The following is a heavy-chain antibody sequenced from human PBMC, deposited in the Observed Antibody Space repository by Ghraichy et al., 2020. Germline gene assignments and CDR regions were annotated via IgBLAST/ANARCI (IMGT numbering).Heavy chain of an antibody. D-gene: IGHD4-17*01. CDR1: GLTFSSYG. J-gene: IGHJ2*01. CDR2: IRYDGSNK. Sequence: WGSLRLSCAASGLTFSSYGMHWVRQAPGKGLEWVAFIRYDGSNKYYADSVKGRFTISRDNSKNTLYLQMNSLRPEDTAVFYCAKDLVTTSVRYFDLWGPGTLVTVSS. CDR3: AKDLVTTSVRYFDL. V-gene: IGHV3-30*02.